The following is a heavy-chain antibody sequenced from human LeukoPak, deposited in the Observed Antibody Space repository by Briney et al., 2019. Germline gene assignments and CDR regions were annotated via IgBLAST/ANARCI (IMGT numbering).Heavy chain of an antibody. J-gene: IGHJ4*02. D-gene: IGHD3-10*02. CDR3: ICSNPSSDH. CDR2: VNSDGSST. Sequence: GGSLRLSCAASGFTFSSYSMNWVRQVPGKGPVWVSRVNSDGSSTAYADSVKGRFTISRDNAKNTLHLQMDSLRVEDTAVYYCICSNPSSDHWGQGTLVTVSS. CDR1: GFTFSSYS. V-gene: IGHV3-74*03.